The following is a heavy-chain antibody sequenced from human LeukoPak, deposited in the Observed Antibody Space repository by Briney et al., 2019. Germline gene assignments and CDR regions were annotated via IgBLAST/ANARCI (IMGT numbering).Heavy chain of an antibody. CDR1: GGSISSSSYY. Sequence: PSETLSLTCTVSGGSISSSSYYWGWLRQPPGKGLEWVGSIYYSGSTYYNPSLKSRVTISVDTSKNQFSLKLNSVTAADTAVYYCASSIAVAGATNFDYWGQGTLVTVSS. V-gene: IGHV4-39*01. CDR2: IYYSGST. J-gene: IGHJ4*02. D-gene: IGHD6-19*01. CDR3: ASSIAVAGATNFDY.